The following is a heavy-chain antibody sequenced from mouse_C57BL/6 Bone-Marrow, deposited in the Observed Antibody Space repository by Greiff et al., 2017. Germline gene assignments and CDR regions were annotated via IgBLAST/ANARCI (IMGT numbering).Heavy chain of an antibody. CDR3: ARDHYYGSSLYYFDY. Sequence: VKLQESGAELARPGASVKLSCKASGYTFTSYGISWVKQRTGQGLEWIGEIYPRSGNTYYNEKFKGKATLTADKSSSTAYMELRSLTSEDSAFYFCARDHYYGSSLYYFDYWGQGTTLTVSS. CDR1: GYTFTSYG. V-gene: IGHV1-81*01. J-gene: IGHJ2*01. CDR2: IYPRSGNT. D-gene: IGHD1-1*01.